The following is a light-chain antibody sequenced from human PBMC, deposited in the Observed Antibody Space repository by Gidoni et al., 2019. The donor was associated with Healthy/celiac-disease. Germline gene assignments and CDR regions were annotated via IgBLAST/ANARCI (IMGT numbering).Light chain of an antibody. CDR3: QQYGSSPL. J-gene: IGKJ1*01. V-gene: IGKV3-20*01. CDR1: PSVSSSY. Sequence: EIVLKQSPGTRSLSQGERATLSCRASPSVSSSYLAWYQQKPGQAPRLLIYGAASRATGIPDRFSGSGSGTDFTLTISRLEPVDFAVYYCQQYGSSPLFGQGTKVEIK. CDR2: GAA.